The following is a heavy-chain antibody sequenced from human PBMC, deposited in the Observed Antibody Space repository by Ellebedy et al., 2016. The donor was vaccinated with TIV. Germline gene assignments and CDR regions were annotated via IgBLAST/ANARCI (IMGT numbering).Heavy chain of an antibody. CDR1: GFTFSDNY. CDR2: ISNSCSHI. D-gene: IGHD5-18*01. CDR3: TRGPGGYSLDS. V-gene: IGHV3-11*01. J-gene: IGHJ4*02. Sequence: GESLKISCAASGFTFSDNYMNWIRQTPGKGLEWVSYISNSCSHIYYADSVKGRFTISRDNAKNSLFLQMSSLTVKDTALYYCTRGPGGYSLDSWGQGTLVTVSS.